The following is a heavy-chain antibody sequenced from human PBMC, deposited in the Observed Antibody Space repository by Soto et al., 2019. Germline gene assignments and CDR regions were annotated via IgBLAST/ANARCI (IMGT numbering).Heavy chain of an antibody. CDR3: ARTYYDFWSGYLPLNYYYYYMDV. CDR2: ISAYNGNT. Sequence: ASVRVSCKASGYTLTSYGVSWVRQAPGQGLEWMGWISAYNGNTNYAQKLQGRVTMTTDTSTSTAYMELRSLRSDDTAVYYCARTYYDFWSGYLPLNYYYYYMDVWGKGTTVTVSS. V-gene: IGHV1-18*01. D-gene: IGHD3-3*01. CDR1: GYTLTSYG. J-gene: IGHJ6*03.